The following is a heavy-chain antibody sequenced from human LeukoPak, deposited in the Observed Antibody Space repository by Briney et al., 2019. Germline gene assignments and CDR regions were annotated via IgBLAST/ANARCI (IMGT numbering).Heavy chain of an antibody. J-gene: IGHJ4*02. V-gene: IGHV4-59*01. D-gene: IGHD3-10*02. Sequence: SETLSLTCTVSGGSISSFYWSWIRQPPGKGLEWVVYIYYSGSTNYNPSLKSRVTISVDTSKNQFSLKLSSVTAADTAVYYCASDDRGSYFDYWGQGTLVTVSS. CDR2: IYYSGST. CDR1: GGSISSFY. CDR3: ASDDRGSYFDY.